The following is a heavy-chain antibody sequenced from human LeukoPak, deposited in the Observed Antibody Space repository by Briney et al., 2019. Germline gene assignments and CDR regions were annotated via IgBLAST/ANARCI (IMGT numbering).Heavy chain of an antibody. CDR1: GFTVSSNY. Sequence: PGGSLRLSCAASGFTVSSNYMSWVRQAPGKGLEWVSVIYSGGSTYYADSVKGRFTISRDNSKNTLYLQMNSVRAEDTAVYYCARDYREKGFDPWGQGTLVTVSS. V-gene: IGHV3-53*01. D-gene: IGHD5-24*01. CDR3: ARDYREKGFDP. J-gene: IGHJ5*02. CDR2: IYSGGST.